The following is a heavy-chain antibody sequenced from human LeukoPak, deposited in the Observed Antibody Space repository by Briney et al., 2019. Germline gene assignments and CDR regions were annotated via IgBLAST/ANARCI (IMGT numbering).Heavy chain of an antibody. J-gene: IGHJ6*02. CDR1: GGSISSYY. D-gene: IGHD1-26*01. CDR2: IYYSGST. Sequence: SETLSLTCTVSGGSISSYYWSWIRQPPGKGLEWIGYIYYSGSTNYNPSLKSRVTISVDTSKNQFSLKLSSVTAADTAVYYCAGSDAPYGMDVWAKGPRSPSP. CDR3: AGSDAPYGMDV. V-gene: IGHV4-59*08.